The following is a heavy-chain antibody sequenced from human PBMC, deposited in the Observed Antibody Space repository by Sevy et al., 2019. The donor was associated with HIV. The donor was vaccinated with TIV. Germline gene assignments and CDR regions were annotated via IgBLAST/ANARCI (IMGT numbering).Heavy chain of an antibody. CDR3: ARESASGTPGGVYYYYYNMDV. Sequence: GGSLRLSCAASGFTFSSFSMNWVRQAPGKGPEWISYISTRSSAIYYADSMKGRFTISRDNSKNSLYLPMNSLRAEDTAVYYCARESASGTPGGVYYYYYNMDVWGQGTTVTVSS. V-gene: IGHV3-48*01. D-gene: IGHD6-13*01. J-gene: IGHJ6*02. CDR1: GFTFSSFS. CDR2: ISTRSSAI.